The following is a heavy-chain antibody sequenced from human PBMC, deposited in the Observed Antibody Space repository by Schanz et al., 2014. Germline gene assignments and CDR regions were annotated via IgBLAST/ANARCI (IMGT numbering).Heavy chain of an antibody. CDR2: IRYDGRNK. V-gene: IGHV3-33*06. Sequence: QAQLVESGGGVVQPGRSLRLSCVASGFTFISYDIHWVRQAPGKGLEWVAVIRYDGRNKNFVESVKGRFTISRDNSKNTVYLQMISLRADDTAVYYCAKSKSQLPLFDYWGQGTLVTVSS. J-gene: IGHJ4*02. CDR1: GFTFISYD. D-gene: IGHD2-21*01. CDR3: AKSKSQLPLFDY.